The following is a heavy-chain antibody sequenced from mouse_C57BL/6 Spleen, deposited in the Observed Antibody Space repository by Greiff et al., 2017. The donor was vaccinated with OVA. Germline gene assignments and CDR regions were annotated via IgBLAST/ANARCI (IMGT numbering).Heavy chain of an antibody. CDR1: GFTFSSYA. CDR3: TRDGTTVVDYYAMDY. CDR2: ISSGGDYI. D-gene: IGHD1-1*01. J-gene: IGHJ4*01. V-gene: IGHV5-9-1*02. Sequence: EVKLMESGEGLVKPGGSLKLSCAASGFTFSSYAMSWVRQTPEKRLEWVAYISSGGDYIYYADTVKGRFTISRDNARNTLYLQMSSLKSEDTAMYYCTRDGTTVVDYYAMDYWGQGTSVTVSS.